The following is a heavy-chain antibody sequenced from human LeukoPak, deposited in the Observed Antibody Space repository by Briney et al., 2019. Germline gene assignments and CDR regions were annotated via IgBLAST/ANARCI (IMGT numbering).Heavy chain of an antibody. V-gene: IGHV4-59*01. J-gene: IGHJ4*02. D-gene: IGHD3-22*01. Sequence: SETLSLTCTVSGGPISSYYWSWIRQPPGKGLEWIGYIYYSGSTNYNPSLKSRVTISVDTSKNQFSLKLSFVTAADTAVYYCARGYDSSGYSYYFDYWGQGTLVTVSS. CDR3: ARGYDSSGYSYYFDY. CDR1: GGPISSYY. CDR2: IYYSGST.